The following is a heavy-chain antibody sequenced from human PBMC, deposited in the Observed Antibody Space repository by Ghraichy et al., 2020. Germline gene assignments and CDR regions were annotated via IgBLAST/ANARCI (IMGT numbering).Heavy chain of an antibody. CDR3: AKESSTRGELDFDY. V-gene: IGHV3-30*18. J-gene: IGHJ4*02. CDR1: GFTFSSYG. D-gene: IGHD1-26*01. Sequence: SLNISCAASGFTFSSYGMHWVRQAPGKGLEWVAAISYDGSNKYYADSVKGRFTISRDNSKNTLYLQMNSLRAEDTAVYYCAKESSTRGELDFDYWGQGTLVTVSS. CDR2: ISYDGSNK.